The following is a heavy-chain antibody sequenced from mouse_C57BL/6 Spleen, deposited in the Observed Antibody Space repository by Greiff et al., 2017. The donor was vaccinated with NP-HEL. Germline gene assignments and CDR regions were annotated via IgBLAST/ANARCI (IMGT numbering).Heavy chain of an antibody. V-gene: IGHV1-54*01. CDR1: GYAFTNYL. CDR2: INPGSGGT. D-gene: IGHD2-4*01. J-gene: IGHJ2*01. CDR3: ARVYYDYDDYFDY. Sequence: QVQLQQSGAELVRPGTSVKVSCKASGYAFTNYLIEWVKQRPGQGLEWIGVINPGSGGTNYNEKFKGKATLTADKSSSTAYMQLSSLTSEDSAVYFCARVYYDYDDYFDYWGQGTTLTVSS.